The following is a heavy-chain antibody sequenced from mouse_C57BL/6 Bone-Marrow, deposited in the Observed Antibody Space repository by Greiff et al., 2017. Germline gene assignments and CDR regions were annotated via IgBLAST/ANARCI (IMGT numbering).Heavy chain of an antibody. D-gene: IGHD1-1*01. V-gene: IGHV1-26*01. J-gene: IGHJ3*01. CDR1: GYTFTDYY. CDR3: ARKGGYGRPGFAY. Sequence: VQLQQSGPELVKPGASVKISCKASGYTFTDYYMNWVKQSHGKSLEWIGDINPNNGGTSYNQKFKGKATLTVDKSSSTAYMELRSLTSEDSAVYYCARKGGYGRPGFAYWGQGTLVTVSA. CDR2: INPNNGGT.